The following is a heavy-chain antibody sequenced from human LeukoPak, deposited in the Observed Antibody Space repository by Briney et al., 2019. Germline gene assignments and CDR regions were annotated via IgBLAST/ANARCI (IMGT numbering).Heavy chain of an antibody. CDR2: ISYDGSNK. D-gene: IGHD3-22*01. J-gene: IGHJ4*02. Sequence: GGSLRLSCAASGFTFSSYGMHWVRQAPAKGLEWVAVISYDGSNKSYADSVKGRFTISRDNSKNTLYLQMNSLRAEDTAVYYCAKPPSVRYDSSGYFDYWGQGTLVTVSS. V-gene: IGHV3-30*18. CDR1: GFTFSSYG. CDR3: AKPPSVRYDSSGYFDY.